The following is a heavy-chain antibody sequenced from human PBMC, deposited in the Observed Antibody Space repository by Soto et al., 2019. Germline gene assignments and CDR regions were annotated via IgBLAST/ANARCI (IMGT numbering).Heavy chain of an antibody. CDR2: MNPNSGNT. J-gene: IGHJ6*02. CDR1: GYTFTSYD. V-gene: IGHV1-8*01. CDR3: ARSMSGGYYYGMDV. Sequence: QVQLVQSGAEVKKPGASVKVSCKASGYTFTSYDINWVRQATGQGLEWMGWMNPNSGNTGYAQKFQGRVTMTRNTSISTAYMELNRLRSDDTAVYYCARSMSGGYYYGMDVWGQGTTVTVSS. D-gene: IGHD2-8*01.